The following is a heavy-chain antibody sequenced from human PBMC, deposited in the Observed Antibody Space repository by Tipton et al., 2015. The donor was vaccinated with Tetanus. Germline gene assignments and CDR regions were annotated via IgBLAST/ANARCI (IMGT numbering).Heavy chain of an antibody. CDR1: GFSVSRKY. Sequence: SLRLSCAASGFSVSRKYMTWVRQAPGKGLEWVSLTYGDGSTCYADSVKGRFTISRDNSKNTVSLQMSSLSPEDTAVYYCAKGLEVFTLSSPFDYWGQGVLVTVSS. V-gene: IGHV3-53*05. CDR2: TYGDGST. J-gene: IGHJ4*02. CDR3: AKGLEVFTLSSPFDY. D-gene: IGHD3-10*02.